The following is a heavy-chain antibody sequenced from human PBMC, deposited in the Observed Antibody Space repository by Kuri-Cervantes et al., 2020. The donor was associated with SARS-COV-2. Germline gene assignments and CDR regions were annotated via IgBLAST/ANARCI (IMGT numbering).Heavy chain of an antibody. CDR1: GGTFSSYA. J-gene: IGHJ4*02. CDR3: ARDSGWGAVAGTSDLVY. V-gene: IGHV1-69*13. D-gene: IGHD6-19*01. CDR2: IIPIFGTA. Sequence: SVKVSCKASGGTFSSYAISWVRQAPGQGLEWMGGIIPIFGTANYAQKFQGRVTITADESTSTAYMELSSLRSEDTAVYYCARDSGWGAVAGTSDLVYWGQGTLVTVSS.